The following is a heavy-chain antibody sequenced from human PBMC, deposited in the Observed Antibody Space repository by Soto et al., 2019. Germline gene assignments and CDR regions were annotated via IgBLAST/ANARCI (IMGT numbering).Heavy chain of an antibody. CDR2: INPNSGDT. CDR3: ARGDDSSAYYYNYFDY. D-gene: IGHD3-22*01. Sequence: ASVKVSCKASGYTFNDYFMHWVRLATGQGLEWMGWINPNSGDTNYAQKFRGSVTMTRDTSISTAYMELSRLRSGDTAVYYCARGDDSSAYYYNYFDYRGQGALVTVSS. V-gene: IGHV1-2*04. CDR1: GYTFNDYF. J-gene: IGHJ4*02.